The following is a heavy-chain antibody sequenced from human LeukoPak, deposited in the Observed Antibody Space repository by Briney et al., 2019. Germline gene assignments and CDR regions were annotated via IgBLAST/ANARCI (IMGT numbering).Heavy chain of an antibody. CDR2: INPNSGGT. J-gene: IGHJ4*02. Sequence: ASVKVSCKASGYTFTGYYMHWVRQGSGQWLEWMGWINPNSGGTNYAQKFQGRVTMTRDTSISTAYMELSRLRSDDTAVYYCARLYDYSDYWGQGTLVTVSS. D-gene: IGHD5-12*01. V-gene: IGHV1-2*02. CDR3: ARLYDYSDY. CDR1: GYTFTGYY.